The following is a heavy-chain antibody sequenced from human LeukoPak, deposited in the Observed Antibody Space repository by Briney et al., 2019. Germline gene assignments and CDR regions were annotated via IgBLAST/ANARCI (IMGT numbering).Heavy chain of an antibody. CDR3: SRDGEYSNLFDN. D-gene: IGHD2/OR15-2a*01. CDR1: GFTFSRYW. V-gene: IGHV3-7*01. Sequence: GGSLRLSCAASGFTFSRYWMSWVRQAPGKGLEVVANIKQDGSEKYYVGSGKGRFTISRDNAKNSLYLQMKSLRAEDTAVYFCSRDGEYSNLFDNWGQGTLVTVSS. CDR2: IKQDGSEK. J-gene: IGHJ4*02.